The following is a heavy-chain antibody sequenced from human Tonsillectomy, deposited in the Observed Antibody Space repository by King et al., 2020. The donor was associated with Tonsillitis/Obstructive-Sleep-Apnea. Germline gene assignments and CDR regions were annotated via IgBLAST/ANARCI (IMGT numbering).Heavy chain of an antibody. J-gene: IGHJ4*02. CDR2: TNHSGGT. V-gene: IGHV4-34*01. Sequence: VQLQQWGAGLLKPSETLSLTCAVHGGSFSGNYWTWIRQPPGKGLEWIGETNHSGGTKYNPSLKGPATLSVDTPKSPFSLMLNSVTAADTAVYYCARVGNCSSTGCFDYWGQGTLVTVSS. D-gene: IGHD2-2*03. CDR3: ARVGNCSSTGCFDY. CDR1: GGSFSGNY.